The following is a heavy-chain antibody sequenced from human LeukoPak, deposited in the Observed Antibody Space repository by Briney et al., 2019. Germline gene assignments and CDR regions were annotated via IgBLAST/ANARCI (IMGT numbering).Heavy chain of an antibody. Sequence: NPGGSLRLSCAASGFTFSNYGVHWVRQAPGKGLEWVSSISSSSSYIYYADSVKGRFTISRDNAKNSLYLQMNSLRAEDTAVYYCALQLVLGYFDYWGQGTLVTVSS. V-gene: IGHV3-21*01. CDR3: ALQLVLGYFDY. CDR2: ISSSSSYI. CDR1: GFTFSNYG. J-gene: IGHJ4*02. D-gene: IGHD6-13*01.